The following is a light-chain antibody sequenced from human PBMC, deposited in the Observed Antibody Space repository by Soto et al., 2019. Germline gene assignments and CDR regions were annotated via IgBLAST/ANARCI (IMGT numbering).Light chain of an antibody. CDR1: QSVSSS. CDR2: DTS. V-gene: IGKV3-15*01. CDR3: QQYNTWRSIT. Sequence: EIGVTKSPVTLSFSPGEKATLSCMASQSVSSSFLAWYQQKPGQAPRLLIYDTSTRAAGIPARFSGSGSGTDFTLTISSLQSEHFAVYYCQQYNTWRSITFGQGTRLEIK. J-gene: IGKJ5*01.